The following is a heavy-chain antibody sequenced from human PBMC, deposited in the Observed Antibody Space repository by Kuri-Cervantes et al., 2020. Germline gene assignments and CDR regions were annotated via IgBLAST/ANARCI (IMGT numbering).Heavy chain of an antibody. Sequence: GSLRLSCTVSGGSISSGNYYWGWIRQAPGKGLEWIGGFYLSGSTYNNPSLRSRVTISVDKSKNQFSLKLSSVTAADTAVYYCVGGGAYYYYGMDVWGQGTTVTVSS. J-gene: IGHJ6*02. CDR2: FYLSGST. CDR3: VGGGAYYYYGMDV. D-gene: IGHD1-26*01. CDR1: GGSISSGNYY. V-gene: IGHV4-39*07.